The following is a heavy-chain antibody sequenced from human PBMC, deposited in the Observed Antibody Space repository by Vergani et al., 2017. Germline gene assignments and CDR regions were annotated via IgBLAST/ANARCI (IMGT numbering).Heavy chain of an antibody. J-gene: IGHJ5*02. CDR3: AAQMTAAAGHNWFDP. D-gene: IGHD2-2*01. Sequence: EVQLVESGGGLIQPGGSLRLSCAASGFTVSSNYMSWVRQAPGKGLEWVSVIYSGGSTYYADSVKGRFTISRDNSKNTLYLKMNSLRAEDTAVYYCAAQMTAAAGHNWFDPWGQGTLVTVSS. CDR1: GFTVSSNY. CDR2: IYSGGST. V-gene: IGHV3-53*01.